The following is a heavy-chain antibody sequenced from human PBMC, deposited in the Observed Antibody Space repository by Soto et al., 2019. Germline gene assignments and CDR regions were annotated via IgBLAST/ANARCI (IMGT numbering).Heavy chain of an antibody. V-gene: IGHV3-15*07. CDR1: GFTFSNAW. CDR2: IKSKIDGGTT. CDR3: TTARGDY. J-gene: IGHJ4*02. Sequence: EVPLVESGGGLVKPGGSLRLSCAASGFTFSNAWMNWVRQAPGKGLEWVGRIKSKIDGGTTDYAAPVKGRFTISRDDSKNTLYLQMNSLKTEDTAVYYCTTARGDYWGQGTLVTVSS.